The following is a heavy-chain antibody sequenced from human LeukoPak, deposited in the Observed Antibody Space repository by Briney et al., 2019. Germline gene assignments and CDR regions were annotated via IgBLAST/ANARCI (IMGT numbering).Heavy chain of an antibody. V-gene: IGHV1-69*13. Sequence: GASVTVSCKASGGTFSSYAISWVRQAPGQGLEWMGGIIPIFGTANYAQKFQGRVTITADESTSTAYMDLSSVRSEDTAVYYCAREGSGYPYWGQGTLVTVSS. D-gene: IGHD3-22*01. CDR2: IIPIFGTA. CDR3: AREGSGYPY. CDR1: GGTFSSYA. J-gene: IGHJ4*02.